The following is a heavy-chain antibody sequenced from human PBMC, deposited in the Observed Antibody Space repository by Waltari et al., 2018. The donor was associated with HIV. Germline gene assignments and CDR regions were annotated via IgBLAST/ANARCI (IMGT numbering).Heavy chain of an antibody. J-gene: IGHJ5*02. CDR3: ARGGGGGWYVYDT. V-gene: IGHV4-34*01. Sequence: QVRLEQWGAGLLKPSATLSLTCAVYGGSFSGYYWSWIRQHPGRGLEWIGEINHSGHTNYNPSLKSRVIISVDASKNQFSLRLSSVTAADTAVYYCARGGGGGWYVYDTWGQGTLVTVSS. CDR1: GGSFSGYY. D-gene: IGHD6-19*01. CDR2: INHSGHT.